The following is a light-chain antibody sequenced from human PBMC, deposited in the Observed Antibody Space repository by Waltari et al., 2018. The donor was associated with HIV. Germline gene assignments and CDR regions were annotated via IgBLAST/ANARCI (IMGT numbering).Light chain of an antibody. CDR1: QSVSSSY. J-gene: IGKJ4*01. V-gene: IGKV3-20*01. CDR3: QQYGTSPIT. Sequence: EIILTQSPPTLSVSPGESATLSCWARQSVSSSYLAWYQQRPGQAPRLLLYGASNRATCVPDRISGSGSGTQFTLTISRMQPEDFALYYCQQYGTSPITFGGGTRVEIK. CDR2: GAS.